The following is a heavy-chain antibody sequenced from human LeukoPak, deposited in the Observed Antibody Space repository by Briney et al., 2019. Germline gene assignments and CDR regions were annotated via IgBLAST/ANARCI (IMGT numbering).Heavy chain of an antibody. CDR2: ISWNSGSI. J-gene: IGHJ4*02. CDR3: AKDRSGWLQSLFDY. Sequence: PGSSLRLSCAASGFTFDDYAMHWVRQAPGKGLEGVSGISWNSGSIGYADSVKGRFTISRDNAKNSLYLQMNSLRAEDTALYYCAKDRSGWLQSLFDYWGQGTLVTVSS. V-gene: IGHV3-9*01. CDR1: GFTFDDYA. D-gene: IGHD5-24*01.